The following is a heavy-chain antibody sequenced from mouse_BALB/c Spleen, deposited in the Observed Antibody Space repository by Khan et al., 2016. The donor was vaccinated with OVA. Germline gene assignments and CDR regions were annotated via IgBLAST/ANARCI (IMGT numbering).Heavy chain of an antibody. CDR3: ARPYYGSAWFAY. Sequence: AELVESGPGLVAPSQSLSIICTVSGFSLTNYGVHWVRQPPGKGLEWLGVMWAGGSTNYNSALMSRLSISIDNSKSQVFLKMNSLQTDDTAMYYCARPYYGSAWFAYWGQGTLVTVSA. V-gene: IGHV2-9*02. J-gene: IGHJ3*01. CDR2: MWAGGST. D-gene: IGHD1-1*01. CDR1: GFSLTNYG.